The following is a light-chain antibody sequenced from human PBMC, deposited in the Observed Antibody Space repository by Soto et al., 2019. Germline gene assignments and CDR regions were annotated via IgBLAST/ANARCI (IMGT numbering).Light chain of an antibody. CDR1: QSVSTS. V-gene: IGKV3-11*01. CDR2: DAS. J-gene: IGKJ5*01. Sequence: EIVLTQSPATLSLSPGERATLSCRASQSVSTSLNWYQQKPGQAPRLLIYDASNRAPGIPARFSGSGSGTDFTLTISSLEPEDFAVYYCQQRHMWPITFGQGTRLEIK. CDR3: QQRHMWPIT.